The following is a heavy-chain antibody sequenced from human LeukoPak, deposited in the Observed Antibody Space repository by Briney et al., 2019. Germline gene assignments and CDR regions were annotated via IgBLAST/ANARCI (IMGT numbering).Heavy chain of an antibody. J-gene: IGHJ6*02. D-gene: IGHD6-19*01. CDR1: GGSISSSSYY. CDR3: ARHYSSGWYRGYYYYYYGMDV. Sequence: PSETLSLTCTVSGGSISSSSYYWGWIRQPPGKGLEWIGSIYYSGSTYYNPSLKSRVTISVDTSKNQFSLKLSSVTAADTAVYYCARHYSSGWYRGYYYYYYGMDVWGQGTTVTVSS. CDR2: IYYSGST. V-gene: IGHV4-39*01.